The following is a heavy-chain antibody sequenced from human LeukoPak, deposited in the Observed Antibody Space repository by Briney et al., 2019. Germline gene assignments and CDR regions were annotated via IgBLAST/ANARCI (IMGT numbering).Heavy chain of an antibody. Sequence: GESLKISCKGSGYSFSSYWIAWVRQMPGKGLEWMGIIYPRDSRTTYSPSFQGQVTISVDKSISTAYLQWSSLKASDTAMYYCARIGDYFIWIDPWGQGTLVTVSS. V-gene: IGHV5-51*01. CDR2: IYPRDSRT. D-gene: IGHD4-17*01. CDR1: GYSFSSYW. J-gene: IGHJ5*02. CDR3: ARIGDYFIWIDP.